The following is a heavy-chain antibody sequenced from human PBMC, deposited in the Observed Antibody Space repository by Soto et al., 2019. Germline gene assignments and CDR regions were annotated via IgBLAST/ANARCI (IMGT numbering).Heavy chain of an antibody. V-gene: IGHV3-9*01. Sequence: EVQLVASGGGLVQPGRSLRLSCAASGFTFDDYAMHWVRQAPGKGLEWVSGISWTSGSIRYADSVKGRFTISRDNAKNSLYLQMNSLRADDTALDYCAKVSGDYYYYSMDVWGKGTTVTVSS. CDR3: AKVSGDYYYYSMDV. CDR1: GFTFDDYA. J-gene: IGHJ6*03. D-gene: IGHD4-17*01. CDR2: ISWTSGSI.